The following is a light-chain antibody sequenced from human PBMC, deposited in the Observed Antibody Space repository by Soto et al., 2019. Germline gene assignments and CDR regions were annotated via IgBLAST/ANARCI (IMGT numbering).Light chain of an antibody. Sequence: EIVLTQSPGTLSLSPGERATLSCRAIQSVSNNYLAWYQQKPGQAPRLLIYGASNRATGIPDRFSGSGSGTDFTLPISRLEPEDFALYYCQHYAHNSPITFGQGTRLEIK. CDR2: GAS. J-gene: IGKJ5*01. V-gene: IGKV3-20*01. CDR1: QSVSNNY. CDR3: QHYAHNSPIT.